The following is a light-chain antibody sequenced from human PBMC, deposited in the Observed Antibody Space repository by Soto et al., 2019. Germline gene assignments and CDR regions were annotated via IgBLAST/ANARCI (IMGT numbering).Light chain of an antibody. CDR2: INI. Sequence: QSVLTQPPSVSGAPGQRVTISCTGSSSNIGAGYDVHWYQQLPGTAPKLLIFININRPSGIPDRFSGSTSGTSASLAITGLRAEDEADYYCQSYDSSLSGYVFGTGTKVTVL. CDR1: SSNIGAGYD. CDR3: QSYDSSLSGYV. J-gene: IGLJ1*01. V-gene: IGLV1-40*01.